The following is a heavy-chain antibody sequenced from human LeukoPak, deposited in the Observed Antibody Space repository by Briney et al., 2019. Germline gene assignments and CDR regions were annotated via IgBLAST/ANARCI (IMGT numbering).Heavy chain of an antibody. CDR3: AREDSGWYVSDY. D-gene: IGHD6-19*01. Sequence: GGSLRLSCAASGFTFSTYNMNWVRQVPGKGLEWVSSITSSSTYMFYADSVKGRFTISRDNAQNSLYLQINSLRAEDTAVYYCAREDSGWYVSDYWGQGTLVTVSS. V-gene: IGHV3-21*01. CDR1: GFTFSTYN. J-gene: IGHJ4*02. CDR2: ITSSSTYM.